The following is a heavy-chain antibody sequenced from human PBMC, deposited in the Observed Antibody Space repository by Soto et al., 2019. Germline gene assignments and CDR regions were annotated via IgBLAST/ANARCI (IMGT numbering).Heavy chain of an antibody. D-gene: IGHD3-3*01. CDR1: GFTFSSYA. J-gene: IGHJ1*01. CDR3: ASGRFLEWSSAEYFQH. Sequence: GGSLRLSCAASGFTFSSYAMHWVRQAPGKGLEWVAVISYDGSNKYYADSVKGRFTISRDNSKNTLYLQMNSLRAEDTAVYYCASGRFLEWSSAEYFQHWGQGTLVTVSS. CDR2: ISYDGSNK. V-gene: IGHV3-30-3*01.